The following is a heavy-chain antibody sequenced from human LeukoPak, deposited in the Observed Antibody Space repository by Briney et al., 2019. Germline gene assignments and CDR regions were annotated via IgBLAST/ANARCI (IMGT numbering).Heavy chain of an antibody. Sequence: GGSLRLSCAASGFTFSSYGMTWVRQAPGKGLEWVSYISSSSSTIYYADSVKGRFTISRDNVKNTLYLQMNSLRAEDTAVYYCAKGDILTGPYFDYWGQGTLVTVSS. CDR2: ISSSSSTI. J-gene: IGHJ4*02. V-gene: IGHV3-48*01. D-gene: IGHD3-9*01. CDR3: AKGDILTGPYFDY. CDR1: GFTFSSYG.